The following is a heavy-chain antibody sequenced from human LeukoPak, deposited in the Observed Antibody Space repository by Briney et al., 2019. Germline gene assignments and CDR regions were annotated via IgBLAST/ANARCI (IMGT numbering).Heavy chain of an antibody. CDR3: ARDGNWNLNY. CDR1: GFTFSSYA. J-gene: IGHJ4*02. V-gene: IGHV3-30-3*01. CDR2: ISYDGSNK. D-gene: IGHD1-7*01. Sequence: GGSLRLSCAASGFTFSSYAMHWVRQAPGKGLEWVAVISYDGSNKYYADSVKGRFTISRDNSKNTLYLQMNSLRAEDTAVYYCARDGNWNLNYWGQGTLVTVSS.